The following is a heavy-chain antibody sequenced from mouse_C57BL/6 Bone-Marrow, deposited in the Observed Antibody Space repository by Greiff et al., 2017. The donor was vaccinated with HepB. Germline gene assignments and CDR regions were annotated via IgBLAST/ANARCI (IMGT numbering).Heavy chain of an antibody. V-gene: IGHV1-54*01. CDR1: GYAFTNYL. CDR2: INPGSGGT. Sequence: VMLVASGAELVRPGTSVKVSCKASGYAFTNYLIEWVKQRPGQGLEWIGVINPGSGGTNYNEKFKGNATLTEDKSSSTDYMHRSSLTSEDSEVYFCARRWLLLHVDHWGQRTTLTDSS. CDR3: ARRWLLLHVDH. D-gene: IGHD2-3*01. J-gene: IGHJ2*01.